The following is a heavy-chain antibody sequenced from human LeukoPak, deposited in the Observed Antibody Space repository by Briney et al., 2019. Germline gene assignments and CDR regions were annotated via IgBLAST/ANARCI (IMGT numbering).Heavy chain of an antibody. D-gene: IGHD2-15*01. Sequence: VASVKVSCKASGYTFTDYYMHWVRQAPGQGLEWMGWINPNSGDTNHAQNFQGRVTLTRDTSISTAYMELSSLRSDDSAVYYCAGEYCSGGICRQGFDYWGQGALVTVSS. CDR1: GYTFTDYY. CDR2: INPNSGDT. J-gene: IGHJ4*02. CDR3: AGEYCSGGICRQGFDY. V-gene: IGHV1-2*02.